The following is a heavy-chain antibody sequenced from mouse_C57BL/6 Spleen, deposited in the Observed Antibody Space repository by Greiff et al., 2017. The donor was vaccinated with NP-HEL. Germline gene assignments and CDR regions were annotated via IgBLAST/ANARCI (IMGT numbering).Heavy chain of an antibody. CDR1: GYTFTDYN. Sequence: EVKLMESGPELVKPGASVKIPCKASGYTFTDYNMDWVKQSHGKSLEWIGDINPNNGGTIYNQKFKGKATLTVDKSSSTAYMELRSLTSEDTAVYYCARCDYEGFDYWGKGTTLTVSS. CDR3: ARCDYEGFDY. D-gene: IGHD2-4*01. V-gene: IGHV1-18*01. J-gene: IGHJ2*01. CDR2: INPNNGGT.